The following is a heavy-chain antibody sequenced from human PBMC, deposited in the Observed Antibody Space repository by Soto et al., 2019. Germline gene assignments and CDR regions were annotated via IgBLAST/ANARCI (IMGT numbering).Heavy chain of an antibody. Sequence: PGGSLRLSYAASGFIFSSYAMSWVRQAPGKGLEWVSAISGSGGSTYYADSVKGRFTISRDNSKNTLYLQMNSLRAEDTAVYYCAKDRIWAETASYFQHWGQGTLVTVSS. D-gene: IGHD3-16*01. CDR1: GFIFSSYA. J-gene: IGHJ1*01. V-gene: IGHV3-23*01. CDR3: AKDRIWAETASYFQH. CDR2: ISGSGGST.